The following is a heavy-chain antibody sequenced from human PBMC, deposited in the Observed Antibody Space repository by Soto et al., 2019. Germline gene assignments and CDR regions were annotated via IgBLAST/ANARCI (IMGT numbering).Heavy chain of an antibody. D-gene: IGHD4-17*01. Sequence: QVQLVQSGAEVKKPGASVKVSCKASGNTFTNYDINWVRQATGQGLEYLGWMNPNSGDTAYVQKFQGRVPRTWDTSITTAYMDLRSLRSEDTAVYFCARGVKYGAYSRWFDPWGQGTLVTVSS. V-gene: IGHV1-8*01. CDR3: ARGVKYGAYSRWFDP. J-gene: IGHJ5*02. CDR1: GNTFTNYD. CDR2: MNPNSGDT.